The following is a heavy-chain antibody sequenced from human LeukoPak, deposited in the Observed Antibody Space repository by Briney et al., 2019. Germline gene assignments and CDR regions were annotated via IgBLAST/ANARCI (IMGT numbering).Heavy chain of an antibody. CDR3: ARDSWPDGLVAGAASY. D-gene: IGHD6-13*01. CDR1: GFTFSDYY. V-gene: IGHV3-11*04. J-gene: IGHJ4*02. CDR2: ISSSSTNI. Sequence: PGGSLRLSCAASGFTFSDYYMSWIRQAPGKGLEWVSSISSSSTNIYYADSLKGRFTISRDNAKKSLYLQMNSLRVEDAAMYYCARDSWPDGLVAGAASYWGLGTLVSVSS.